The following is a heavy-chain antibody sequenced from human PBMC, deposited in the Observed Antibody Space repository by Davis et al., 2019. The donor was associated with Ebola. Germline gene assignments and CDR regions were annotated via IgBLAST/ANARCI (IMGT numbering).Heavy chain of an antibody. CDR1: GFTFSSYA. CDR2: ISGSGGST. Sequence: GESLKISCAASGFTFSSYAMSWVRQAPGKGLEWVSGISGSGGSTYYADSVKGRFTISRDNAKNSLYLQMNSLRAEDTAVYYCARVFGGCMLSCYYYMDVWGKGTTVTVSS. CDR3: ARVFGGCMLSCYYYMDV. J-gene: IGHJ6*03. D-gene: IGHD2-8*01. V-gene: IGHV3-23*01.